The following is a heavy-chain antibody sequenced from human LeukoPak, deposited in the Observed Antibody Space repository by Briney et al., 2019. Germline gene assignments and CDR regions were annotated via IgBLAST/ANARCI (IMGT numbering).Heavy chain of an antibody. CDR3: ARETDVDTAMVKGDNWFDP. CDR2: IYTSGST. J-gene: IGHJ5*02. CDR1: GGSISSYY. V-gene: IGHV4-4*07. D-gene: IGHD5-18*01. Sequence: PSETLSLTCTVSGGSISSYYWSWLRQPAGKGLEWIGRIYTSGSTNYNPSLKSRVTMSVDTSKNQFSLKLSSVTAADTAVYYCARETDVDTAMVKGDNWFDPWGQGTLVTVSS.